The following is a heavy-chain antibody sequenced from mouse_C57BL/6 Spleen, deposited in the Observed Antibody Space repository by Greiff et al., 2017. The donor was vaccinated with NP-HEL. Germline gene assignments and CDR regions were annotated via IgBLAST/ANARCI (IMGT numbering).Heavy chain of an antibody. CDR3: ARDYYGSSYGRAWFAY. V-gene: IGHV1-50*01. J-gene: IGHJ3*01. CDR1: GYTFTSYW. CDR2: IDPSDSYT. Sequence: QVQLQQPGAELVKPGASVKLSCKASGYTFTSYWMQWVKQRPGQGLEWIGEIDPSDSYTNYNQKFKGKATLTVDTSSSTAYMQLSSLTSEDSAVYYCARDYYGSSYGRAWFAYWGQGTLVTVSA. D-gene: IGHD1-1*01.